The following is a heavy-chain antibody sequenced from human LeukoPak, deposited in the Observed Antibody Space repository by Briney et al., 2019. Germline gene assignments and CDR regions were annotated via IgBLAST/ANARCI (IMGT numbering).Heavy chain of an antibody. CDR1: GFTFSSYG. CDR2: SSGGGTT. CDR3: AKDLTVKIY. D-gene: IGHD3-22*01. Sequence: GGSLRLSCAASGFTFSSYGMHWVRQAPGKGLEWVSTSSGGGTTYYADSVKGRFTISRDNSKNTLYLQMNSLRAEDTAVYYCAKDLTVKIYWGQGTLVTVSS. J-gene: IGHJ4*02. V-gene: IGHV3-23*01.